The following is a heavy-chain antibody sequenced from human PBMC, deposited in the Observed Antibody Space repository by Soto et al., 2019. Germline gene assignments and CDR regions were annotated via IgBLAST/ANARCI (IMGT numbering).Heavy chain of an antibody. D-gene: IGHD2-2*02. J-gene: IGHJ3*02. CDR1: GFTFSGSA. Sequence: VQLVESGGGLVQPGGSLKLSCAASGFTFSGSAMHWVRQASGKGLEWVGRIRSKANSYATAYAASVKGRSTISRDDSKNTAYLQMNSLKTEDTAVYYCTRLSEYQLLYSAFDIWGQGTMVTVSS. CDR3: TRLSEYQLLYSAFDI. CDR2: IRSKANSYAT. V-gene: IGHV3-73*01.